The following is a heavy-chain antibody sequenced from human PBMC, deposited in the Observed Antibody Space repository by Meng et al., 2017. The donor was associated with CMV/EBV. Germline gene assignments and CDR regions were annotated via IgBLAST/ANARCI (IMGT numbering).Heavy chain of an antibody. D-gene: IGHD5-12*01. V-gene: IGHV4-39*07. Sequence: SETLSLTCTVSGGSISSSSYYWGWIRQPPGKGLVWIGSIYYSGSTYYNPSLKSRVTISVDTSKNQFSLKLSSVTAADTAVYYCARISYSGYSYYYYYYGMDVWGQGTTVTVSS. CDR2: IYYSGST. J-gene: IGHJ6*02. CDR1: GGSISSSSYY. CDR3: ARISYSGYSYYYYYYGMDV.